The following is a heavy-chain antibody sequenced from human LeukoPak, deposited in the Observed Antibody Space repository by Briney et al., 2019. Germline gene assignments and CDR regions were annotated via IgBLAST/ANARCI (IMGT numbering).Heavy chain of an antibody. CDR2: ISAYNGNT. V-gene: IGHV1-18*01. D-gene: IGHD3-10*01. CDR3: ARDGPGTLLWFGELEGYYGMDV. Sequence: SVKLSCKASGYTFTSYGISWVRQAPGQGLEWMGWISAYNGNTNYAQKLQGRVTMTTDTSTSTAYMELRSLRSDDTAVYYCARDGPGTLLWFGELEGYYGMDVWGQGTTVTVSS. J-gene: IGHJ6*02. CDR1: GYTFTSYG.